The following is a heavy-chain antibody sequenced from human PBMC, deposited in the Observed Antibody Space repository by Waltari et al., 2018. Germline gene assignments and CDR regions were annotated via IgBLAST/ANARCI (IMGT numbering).Heavy chain of an antibody. Sequence: QVQLQESGPGLVKPSETLSLTCIVSDYSINSRHYWVWIRQPPGKGLEWIASTYHTGSTYYNPSLKSRVTISVDKSKNLFSLKLTSVTAADTAVYYCARDPSQFSSNWYFDFWGQGTMVTVSS. D-gene: IGHD6-13*01. CDR3: ARDPSQFSSNWYFDF. J-gene: IGHJ3*01. CDR1: DYSINSRHY. CDR2: TYHTGST. V-gene: IGHV4-38-2*02.